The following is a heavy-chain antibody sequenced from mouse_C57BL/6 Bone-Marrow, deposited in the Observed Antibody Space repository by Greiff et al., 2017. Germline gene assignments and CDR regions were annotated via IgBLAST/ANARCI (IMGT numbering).Heavy chain of an antibody. CDR1: GYSFTGYY. CDR3: ARYGNYLPDY. D-gene: IGHD2-1*01. Sequence: EVHLVESGPELVKPGASVKISCKASGYSFTGYYMNWVKQSPEKSLEWIGEINPSTGGTTYNQKFKAKATLTVDKSSSTAYMQLKSLTSEDSAVYYCARYGNYLPDYWGQGTTLTVSS. J-gene: IGHJ2*01. CDR2: INPSTGGT. V-gene: IGHV1-42*01.